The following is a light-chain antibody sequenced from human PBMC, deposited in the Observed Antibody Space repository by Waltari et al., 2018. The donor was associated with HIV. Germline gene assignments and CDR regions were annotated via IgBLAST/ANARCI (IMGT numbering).Light chain of an antibody. CDR1: QSLLHRNGYNY. CDR3: MQSLETPV. J-gene: IGKJ3*01. Sequence: IVMTQFPLSVPVTPGEPASMSCRSSQSLLHRNGYNYLDWYLQRPGQSPQLLIYLASYRPSGVPDRFSGSGSGTNFTLKISRVEAEDVGVYYCMQSLETPVFGPGTKVDIK. V-gene: IGKV2-28*01. CDR2: LAS.